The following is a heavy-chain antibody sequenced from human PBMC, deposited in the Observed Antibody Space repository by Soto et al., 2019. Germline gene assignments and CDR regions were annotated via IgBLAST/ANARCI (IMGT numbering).Heavy chain of an antibody. V-gene: IGHV4-39*01. D-gene: IGHD4-17*01. Sequence: SETLSLTCTVSGGSISSSSYYWGWIRQPPGKGLEWIGSIYYSGSTYYNPSLKSRVTISVDTSKNQFSLKLSSVTAADTAVYYCARHYADHGYDHWGQGTLVTVSS. J-gene: IGHJ5*02. CDR2: IYYSGST. CDR1: GGSISSSSYY. CDR3: ARHYADHGYDH.